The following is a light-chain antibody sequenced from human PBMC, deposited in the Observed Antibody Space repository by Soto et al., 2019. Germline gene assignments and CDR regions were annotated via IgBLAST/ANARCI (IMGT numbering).Light chain of an antibody. V-gene: IGKV3-15*01. CDR2: AAS. CDR1: ESVSTN. Sequence: IAMTQSPATLSLAPGERVTLSCRASESVSTNLAWYQQKAGQAPRLLIYAASTRATGIPARFSGSGSGTEFTLTISSLQSEDFAVYYCQQYIIWRTFGQGGKVDI. CDR3: QQYIIWRT. J-gene: IGKJ1*01.